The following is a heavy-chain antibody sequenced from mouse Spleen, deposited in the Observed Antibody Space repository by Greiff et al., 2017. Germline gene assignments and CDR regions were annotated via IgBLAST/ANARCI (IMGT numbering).Heavy chain of an antibody. V-gene: IGHV1-80*01. CDR2: IYPGDGDT. CDR1: GYAFSSYW. Sequence: VQLQQSGAELVKPGASVKISCKASGYAFSSYWMNWVKQRPGKGLEWIGQIYPGDGDTNYNGKFKGKATLTADKSSSTAYMQLSRLTSEDSADYFCARKGTTVVARVYYFDYWGQGTTLTVSA. CDR3: ARKGTTVVARVYYFDY. J-gene: IGHJ2*01. D-gene: IGHD1-1*01.